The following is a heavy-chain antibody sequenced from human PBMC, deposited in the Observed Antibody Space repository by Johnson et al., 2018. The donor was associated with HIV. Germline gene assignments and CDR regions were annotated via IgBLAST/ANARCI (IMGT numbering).Heavy chain of an antibody. J-gene: IGHJ3*02. Sequence: QVQLVESGGGVVQPGRSLRLSCAASGFTFSSYGMHWVRQAPGKGLEWVAFIRYDGSNKDYADSVKGRFTISRDNSKKMLYLQMSSLRAEDTAVYYCAKETRDSRSAFDIWGQGTMVTVS. V-gene: IGHV3-30*02. D-gene: IGHD3-22*01. CDR2: IRYDGSNK. CDR3: AKETRDSRSAFDI. CDR1: GFTFSSYG.